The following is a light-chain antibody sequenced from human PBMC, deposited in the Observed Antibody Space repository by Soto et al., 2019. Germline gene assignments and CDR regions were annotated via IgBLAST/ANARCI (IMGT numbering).Light chain of an antibody. V-gene: IGKV1-39*01. J-gene: IGKJ5*01. CDR3: QQSDSTFT. CDR2: AAS. Sequence: DIQMTQSPSSLSASVGDRVTITCRASQSISSYLNWYQQKPGKAPKLLIYAASSLQSGVPSRLSGSGSGTDFTLTISSLQPEDFTNYYCQQSDSTFTFGQGTRLEIK. CDR1: QSISSY.